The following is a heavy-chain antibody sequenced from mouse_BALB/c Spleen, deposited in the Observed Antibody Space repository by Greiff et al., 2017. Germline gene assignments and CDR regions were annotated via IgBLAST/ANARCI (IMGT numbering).Heavy chain of an antibody. CDR2: IWTGGGT. Sequence: ESGPGLVAPSQSLSITCTVSGFSLTSYDISWIRQPPGKGLEWLGVIWTGGGTNYNSAFMSRLSISKDNSKSQVFLKMNSLQTDDTAIYYCVRDSGTGVFDYWGQGTTLTVSS. D-gene: IGHD4-1*01. V-gene: IGHV2-9-2*01. J-gene: IGHJ2*01. CDR3: VRDSGTGVFDY. CDR1: GFSLTSYD.